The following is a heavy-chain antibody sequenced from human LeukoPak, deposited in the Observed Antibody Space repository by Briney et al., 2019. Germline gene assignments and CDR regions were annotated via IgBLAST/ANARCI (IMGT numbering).Heavy chain of an antibody. D-gene: IGHD3-10*01. V-gene: IGHV4-39*07. CDR2: IYYSGST. J-gene: IGHJ5*02. CDR3: ARTRAAVVRGGYNWFDP. CDR1: GGSISSSSYY. Sequence: SETLSLTCTVSGGSISSSSYYWGWIRQPPGKGLEWIGSIYYSGSTYYNPPLKSRVTISVDTSKNQFSLKLSSVTAADTAVYYCARTRAAVVRGGYNWFDPWGQGTLVTVSS.